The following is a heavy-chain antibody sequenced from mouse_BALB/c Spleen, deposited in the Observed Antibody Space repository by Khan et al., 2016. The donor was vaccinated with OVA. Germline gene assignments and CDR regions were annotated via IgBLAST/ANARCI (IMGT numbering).Heavy chain of an antibody. J-gene: IGHJ4*01. D-gene: IGHD4-1*01. CDR3: ASELGRYDAMDY. V-gene: IGHV3-2*02. CDR1: GYSITRDYA. Sequence: EVQLQESGPGLVKPSQSLSLTCTVTGYSITRDYAWNWIRQFPGNKLEWMGYISYSGSTTYNPSLTSRISITLDTSKDQFFLPLKSVTSEDKATYYCASELGRYDAMDYWGQGTSVTVSS. CDR2: ISYSGST.